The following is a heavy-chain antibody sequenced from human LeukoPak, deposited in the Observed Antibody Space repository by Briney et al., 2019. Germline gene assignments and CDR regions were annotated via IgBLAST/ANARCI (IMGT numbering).Heavy chain of an antibody. CDR2: IYYSGST. Sequence: SETLSLTCTVSGGSISSYYWSWIRQPPGKGLEWIGYIYYSGSTNYNPSLKSRVTIPVDTSKNQFSLKLSSVTAADTAVYYCARSAVEEMATIVGMEYYYYYYYMDVWGKGTTVTVSS. CDR3: ARSAVEEMATIVGMEYYYYYYYMDV. D-gene: IGHD5-24*01. J-gene: IGHJ6*03. V-gene: IGHV4-59*01. CDR1: GGSISSYY.